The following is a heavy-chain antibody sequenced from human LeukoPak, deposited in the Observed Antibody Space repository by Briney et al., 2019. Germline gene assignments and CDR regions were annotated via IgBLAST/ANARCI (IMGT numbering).Heavy chain of an antibody. J-gene: IGHJ4*02. Sequence: PSETLSLTCTVSGGSISSSSYYWGWIRQPPGKGLEWIGYIYYSGSTYYNPSLKSRVTISVDTSKNQFSLKLSSVTAADTAVYYCARGARITGTTNWGQGTLVTVSS. D-gene: IGHD1-20*01. CDR1: GGSISSSSYY. CDR2: IYYSGST. CDR3: ARGARITGTTN. V-gene: IGHV4-61*05.